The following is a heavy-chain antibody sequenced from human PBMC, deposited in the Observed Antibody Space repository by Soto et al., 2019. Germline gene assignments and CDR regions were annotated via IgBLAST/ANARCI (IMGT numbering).Heavy chain of an antibody. Sequence: EVQLVESGGGLVQPGGSLRLSCAASGFTVSSNYMSWVRQAPGKGLEWVSVIYSGGSTYYADSVKGRFTISRDNSKNTLYLKMNSLRAEDTAVYYCARWAPGTTAMVLGDFDYWGQGTLVTVSS. CDR2: IYSGGST. D-gene: IGHD5-18*01. V-gene: IGHV3-66*01. CDR3: ARWAPGTTAMVLGDFDY. CDR1: GFTVSSNY. J-gene: IGHJ4*02.